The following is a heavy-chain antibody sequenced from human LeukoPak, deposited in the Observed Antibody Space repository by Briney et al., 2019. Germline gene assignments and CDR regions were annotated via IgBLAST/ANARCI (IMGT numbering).Heavy chain of an antibody. CDR1: GFXFSSYA. CDR2: ISGSGGST. Sequence: PGGSLRLSCAASGFXFSSYAITWVRQAPGKGQKWVSVISGSGGSTYYADPVKGRFTISRDNSKNTLYLQMNSLRAEDTAVYYCAKGEWLPYFFDYWGQGTMVTVSS. D-gene: IGHD5-12*01. V-gene: IGHV3-23*01. J-gene: IGHJ4*02. CDR3: AKGEWLPYFFDY.